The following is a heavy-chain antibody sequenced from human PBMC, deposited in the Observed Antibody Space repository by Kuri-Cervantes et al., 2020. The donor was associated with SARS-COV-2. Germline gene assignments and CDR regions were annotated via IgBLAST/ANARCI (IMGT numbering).Heavy chain of an antibody. CDR3: ARDPSTGTH. D-gene: IGHD1-7*01. Sequence: ETLSLTCAASGFTFSSYSMNWVRQAPGKGLEWVSSISSSSSYIYYADSVKGRFTISRDNAKNSLYLQMNSLRAEDTAVYYCARDPSTGTHWGQGTLVTVSS. J-gene: IGHJ4*02. CDR1: GFTFSSYS. V-gene: IGHV3-21*01. CDR2: ISSSSSYI.